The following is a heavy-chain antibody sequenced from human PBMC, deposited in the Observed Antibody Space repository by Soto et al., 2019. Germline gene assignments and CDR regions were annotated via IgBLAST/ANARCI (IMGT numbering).Heavy chain of an antibody. V-gene: IGHV3-30*18. Sequence: VQLVESGGGLVQPGGSLRLSCAASGFTFSSYEMNWVRQAPGKGLEWVAVISYDGSNKYYADSVKGRFTISRDNSKNTLYLQMNSLRAEDTAVYYCAKDTLGYCSGGSCYPFDYWGQGTLVTVSS. J-gene: IGHJ4*02. D-gene: IGHD2-15*01. CDR3: AKDTLGYCSGGSCYPFDY. CDR1: GFTFSSYE. CDR2: ISYDGSNK.